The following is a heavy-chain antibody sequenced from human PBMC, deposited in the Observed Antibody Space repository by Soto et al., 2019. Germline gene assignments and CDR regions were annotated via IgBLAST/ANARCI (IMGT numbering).Heavy chain of an antibody. CDR3: AKALAGGVSYLNAFDI. V-gene: IGHV3-23*01. J-gene: IGHJ3*02. CDR2: ISGSGGST. CDR1: GFTFSSYA. Sequence: GGSLRLSCAASGFTFSSYAMSWVRQAPGKGLEWVSAISGSGGSTHYADSVKGRFTISRDNSKNTLYLQMNSLRAEDTAVYYCAKALAGGVSYLNAFDIWGQGTMVTVSS. D-gene: IGHD1-26*01.